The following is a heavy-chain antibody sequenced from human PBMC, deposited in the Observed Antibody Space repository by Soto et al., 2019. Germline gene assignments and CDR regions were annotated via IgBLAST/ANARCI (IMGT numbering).Heavy chain of an antibody. D-gene: IGHD3-16*01. Sequence: GGSLILSCAAPGFMFSDYAMTWARPAPGKELEWVSGLLRPGTSTYYADSGKGRFTISGDTSANTVYLQMDSLRAEDTSVYYSAKEAIANAGIWLMDSWGQGTVVTVSS. J-gene: IGHJ5*02. CDR1: GFMFSDYA. V-gene: IGHV3-23*01. CDR3: AKEAIANAGIWLMDS. CDR2: LLRPGTST.